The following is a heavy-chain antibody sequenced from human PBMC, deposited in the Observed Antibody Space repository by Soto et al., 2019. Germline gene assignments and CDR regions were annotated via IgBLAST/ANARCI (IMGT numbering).Heavy chain of an antibody. J-gene: IGHJ5*02. Sequence: SGPTLVKPTQTLTLTCTFSGFSLSTSGVGVGWIRQPPGKALEWLALIYWDDDKRYSPSLKSRLTITKDTSKNQVVLTMTNMDPVDTATYYCAHRQGRGELYDFWSGYNWKINWFDPWGQGTLVTVSS. CDR1: GFSLSTSGVG. CDR2: IYWDDDK. D-gene: IGHD3-3*01. V-gene: IGHV2-5*02. CDR3: AHRQGRGELYDFWSGYNWKINWFDP.